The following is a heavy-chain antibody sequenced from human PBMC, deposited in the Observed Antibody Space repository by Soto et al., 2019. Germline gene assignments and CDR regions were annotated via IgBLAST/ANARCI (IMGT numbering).Heavy chain of an antibody. CDR2: IYYSGST. J-gene: IGHJ6*02. CDR3: ARQNIGRYYYTMDV. V-gene: IGHV4-59*01. CDR1: AGSISTYC. Sequence: ASETLSLTCTISAGSISTYCWTWIRQPPGKGLEWIGYIYYSGSTNYNPSLNSRVTMSVDTSKNQFSLKLNSVTAADTAVYYCARQNIGRYYYTMDVWGQGTTVTVSS.